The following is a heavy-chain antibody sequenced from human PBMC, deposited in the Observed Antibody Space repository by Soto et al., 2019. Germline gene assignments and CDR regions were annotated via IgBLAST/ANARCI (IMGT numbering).Heavy chain of an antibody. J-gene: IGHJ6*03. Sequence: ASVKVSCKASGYTFTSYGISWVRQAPGQGLEWMGWISAYNGNTNYAQKLQGRVTMTTDTSTSTAYMELRSLRSDDTAVYYCARDPYYDFWSGYYPEAGYYMDVWGKGTTVTVSS. D-gene: IGHD3-3*01. CDR2: ISAYNGNT. CDR1: GYTFTSYG. V-gene: IGHV1-18*01. CDR3: ARDPYYDFWSGYYPEAGYYMDV.